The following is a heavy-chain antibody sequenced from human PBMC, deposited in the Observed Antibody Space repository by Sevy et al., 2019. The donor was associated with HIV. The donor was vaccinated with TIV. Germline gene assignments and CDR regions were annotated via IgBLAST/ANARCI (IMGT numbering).Heavy chain of an antibody. CDR3: ARERGHYYFDY. V-gene: IGHV3-7*03. CDR2: IKQDGSEK. CDR1: GFTFSSYW. Sequence: GGSLRLSCAASGFTFSSYWMSWVRQAPGKGLEWVANIKQDGSEKYYVDSVKGRFTITRDNAKNSLYLQMNSRRAEDTAVYYCARERGHYYFDYWGQGTLVTVSS. J-gene: IGHJ4*02. D-gene: IGHD5-12*01.